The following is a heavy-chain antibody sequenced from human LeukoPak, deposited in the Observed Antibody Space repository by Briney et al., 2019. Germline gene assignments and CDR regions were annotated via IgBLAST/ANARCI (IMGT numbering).Heavy chain of an antibody. CDR2: ITSTSTYM. CDR1: GFTFSTYC. V-gene: IGHV3-21*06. Sequence: PGGSLRLSCAASGFTFSTYCMNWVRQAPGKGLEWVSSITSTSTYMYYADSVKGRFTVSRDNTKNSLYLQVNSLRAEDTAVYYCARGRDGYKRWAFYYYMDVWGKGTTVTVSS. J-gene: IGHJ6*03. D-gene: IGHD5-24*01. CDR3: ARGRDGYKRWAFYYYMDV.